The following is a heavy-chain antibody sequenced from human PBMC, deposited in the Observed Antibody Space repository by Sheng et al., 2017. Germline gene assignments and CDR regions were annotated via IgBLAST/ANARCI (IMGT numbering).Heavy chain of an antibody. V-gene: IGHV3-20*04. D-gene: IGHD6-19*01. CDR3: ARQPSYSSGWYASHYYYYMDV. J-gene: IGHJ6*03. CDR2: INWNGGST. Sequence: EVQLVESGGGVVRPGGSLRLSCAASGFTFDDYGMSWVRQAPGKGLEWVSGINWNGGSTGYADSVKGRFTISRDNAKNSLYLQMNSLRAEDTALYYCARQPSYSSGWYASHYYYYMDVWGKGTTVTVSS. CDR1: GFTFDDYG.